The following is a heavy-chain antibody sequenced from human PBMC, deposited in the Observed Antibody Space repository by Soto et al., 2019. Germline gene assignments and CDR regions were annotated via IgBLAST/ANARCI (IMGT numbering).Heavy chain of an antibody. D-gene: IGHD6-13*01. CDR1: AYVFNHYA. J-gene: IGHJ4*02. Sequence: ASVKVSCKASAYVFNHYAINWVRQAPGQGLEWMGWLAPFNGKTSSLQKLQDRMSMTIDTATSTAYLELNSLTSDDTGVYFCAREGGSSTYYPLELDYWGQGTQVTVSS. CDR2: LAPFNGKT. CDR3: AREGGSSTYYPLELDY. V-gene: IGHV1-18*04.